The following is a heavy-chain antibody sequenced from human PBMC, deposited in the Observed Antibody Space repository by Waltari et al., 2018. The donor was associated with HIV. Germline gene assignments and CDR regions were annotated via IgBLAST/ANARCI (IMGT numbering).Heavy chain of an antibody. V-gene: IGHV3-7*01. CDR2: IKQDGGEK. CDR1: GFTFSSYW. J-gene: IGHJ4*02. D-gene: IGHD2-2*01. Sequence: EVQLVESGGGLVQPGGSLRLSCAASGFTFSSYWTSWVRQAPGKGLEWVANIKQDGGEKYYVDSVKGRFAISRDNAQNSLYLQMNNLRAEDTAVYFCATSRTFDYWGQGTLVTVSS. CDR3: ATSRTFDY.